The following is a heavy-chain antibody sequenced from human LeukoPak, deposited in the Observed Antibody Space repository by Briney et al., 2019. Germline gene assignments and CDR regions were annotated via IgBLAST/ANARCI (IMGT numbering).Heavy chain of an antibody. CDR1: GFTFSTYS. CDR3: ARGRPHGNDY. D-gene: IGHD4-23*01. Sequence: KPGGSLRLSCAASGFTFSTYSMNWVRQAPGKGLEWVSYISSSSSTIYYADSVKGRFTISRDNAKNSLYLQMNSLRAEDTAVYYCARGRPHGNDYWGQGTLVTVSS. CDR2: ISSSSSTI. J-gene: IGHJ4*02. V-gene: IGHV3-48*01.